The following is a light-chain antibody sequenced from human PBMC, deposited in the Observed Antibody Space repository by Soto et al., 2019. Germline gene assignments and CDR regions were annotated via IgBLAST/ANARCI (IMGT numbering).Light chain of an antibody. Sequence: QSVLTQPRSVSGSPGQSVTISCTGTSSDVGGYNYVSWYQQHPGKAPKLMIYDVSKRPSGVPDRFSGSKSGNTASLTISGLQTEDEADYYCNSYVAGSNVFGTGTKV. J-gene: IGLJ1*01. CDR3: NSYVAGSNV. V-gene: IGLV2-11*01. CDR2: DVS. CDR1: SSDVGGYNY.